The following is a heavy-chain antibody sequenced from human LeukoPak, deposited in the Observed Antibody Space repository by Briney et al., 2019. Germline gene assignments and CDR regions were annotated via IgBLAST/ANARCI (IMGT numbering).Heavy chain of an antibody. D-gene: IGHD3-16*01. V-gene: IGHV3-21*01. J-gene: IGHJ4*02. CDR2: VSSSSSFV. CDR1: GFTFSNYC. Sequence: GGSLRLSCAASGFTFSNYCMNWVRLAPGKGLEWVSSVSSSSSFVYYADSVKGRFTISRDNAKNSLYMQMNSLRAEDTAVYYCARGMEFGVTSGFDSWGQGTLLTVSS. CDR3: ARGMEFGVTSGFDS.